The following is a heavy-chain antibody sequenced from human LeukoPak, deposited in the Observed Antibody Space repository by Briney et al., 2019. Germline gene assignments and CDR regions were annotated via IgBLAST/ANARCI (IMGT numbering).Heavy chain of an antibody. V-gene: IGHV4-4*07. CDR1: GGSFSSYY. J-gene: IGHJ5*02. D-gene: IGHD3-22*01. Sequence: SETLSLTCTVSGGSFSSYYWTWIRQPAGKGLEWIGRIYTSGSTNYNPSLKSRVTMSVDTSKNQFSLKLSTVTAADTAVYYCARDHYDSSGYYHWFDPWGQGTLVTVSS. CDR2: IYTSGST. CDR3: ARDHYDSSGYYHWFDP.